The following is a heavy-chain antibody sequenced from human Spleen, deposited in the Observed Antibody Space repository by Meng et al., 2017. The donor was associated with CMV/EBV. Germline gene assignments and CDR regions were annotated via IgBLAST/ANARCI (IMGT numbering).Heavy chain of an antibody. D-gene: IGHD2-2*01. CDR3: ARPLVVVPAVDFDY. Sequence: ASGYSFTSLDLRWVRQAPGQGLEWMGWISAYNGGTRCAQKFQGRVAMTRDTSASTAYMEVRSLRSDDTAVYYCARPLVVVPAVDFDYWGQGTLVTVSS. J-gene: IGHJ4*02. V-gene: IGHV1-18*01. CDR2: ISAYNGGT. CDR1: GYSFTSLD.